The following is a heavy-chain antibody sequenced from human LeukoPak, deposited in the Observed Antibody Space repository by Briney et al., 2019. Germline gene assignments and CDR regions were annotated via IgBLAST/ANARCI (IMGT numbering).Heavy chain of an antibody. D-gene: IGHD3-22*01. CDR3: ARRKADDGSEYYNWFDP. J-gene: IGHJ5*02. Sequence: KPSETLSLTCTVSGGSISSDGYWWGWIRQYPGKGIEWIGHIYHTGTAYYNPSLESRVTISVDTSKSQFTLNVNSVTVADTAVYHCARRKADDGSEYYNWFDPSGQGTLVTVSS. CDR1: GGSISSDGYW. CDR2: IYHTGTA. V-gene: IGHV4-31*02.